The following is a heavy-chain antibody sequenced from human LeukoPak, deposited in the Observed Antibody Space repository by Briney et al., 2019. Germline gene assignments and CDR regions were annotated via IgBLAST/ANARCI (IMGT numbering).Heavy chain of an antibody. CDR2: MNPNSGNT. D-gene: IGHD3-10*01. Sequence: ASVKVSCKASGYTFTSYGINWVRQATGQGLEWMGWMNPNSGNTGYAQKFQGRVTMTRNTSISTAYMELSSLRSEDTAVYYCARGLHKTLWFGETNWFDPWGQGTLVTVSS. CDR3: ARGLHKTLWFGETNWFDP. V-gene: IGHV1-8*02. CDR1: GYTFTSYG. J-gene: IGHJ5*02.